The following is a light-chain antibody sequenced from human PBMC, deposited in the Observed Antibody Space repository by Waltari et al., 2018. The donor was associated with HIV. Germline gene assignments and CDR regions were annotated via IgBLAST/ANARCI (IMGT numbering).Light chain of an antibody. CDR3: QQSYSTLYT. J-gene: IGKJ2*01. CDR2: AAS. V-gene: IGKV1-39*01. Sequence: DIQMTQSPSSLSASVGDRVTITCRASQSISSYLNWYQQKPGKAPDLLIYAASSLQSGVPSRFRGSGSGTDFTLTISSLQPEDFATYYCQQSYSTLYTFGQGTKLEIK. CDR1: QSISSY.